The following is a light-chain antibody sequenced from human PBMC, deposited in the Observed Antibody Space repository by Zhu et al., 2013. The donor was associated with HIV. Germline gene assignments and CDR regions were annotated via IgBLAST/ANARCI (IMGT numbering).Light chain of an antibody. Sequence: EIVMTQSPATLSVSPGESATLSCRASQSVNSNLAWYQQKPGQAPRLLIYGASTRATGIPVNFSGSGSGTEFTLTISSLQSEDSAVYYCQQYDNWPPLTFGGGTKVEI. CDR1: QSVNSN. CDR3: QQYDNWPPLT. CDR2: GAS. V-gene: IGKV3-15*01. J-gene: IGKJ4*01.